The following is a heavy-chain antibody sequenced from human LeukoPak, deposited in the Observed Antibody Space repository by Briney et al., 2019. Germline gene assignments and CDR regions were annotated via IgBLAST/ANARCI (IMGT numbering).Heavy chain of an antibody. CDR3: ARHDQRISSSQLKSNYYYYMDV. J-gene: IGHJ6*03. CDR1: GYSFTSYW. V-gene: IGHV5-51*01. CDR2: IYPGDSDT. D-gene: IGHD2-2*01. Sequence: GESLKISCNGSGYSFTSYWIGWVRQMPGKGLEWMGIIYPGDSDTRYSPSFQGQVTISADKSISTAYLQWSSLKASDTAMYYCARHDQRISSSQLKSNYYYYMDVWGKGTTVTVSS.